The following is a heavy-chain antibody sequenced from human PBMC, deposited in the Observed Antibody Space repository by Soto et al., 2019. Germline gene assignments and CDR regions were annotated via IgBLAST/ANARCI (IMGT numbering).Heavy chain of an antibody. J-gene: IGHJ3*02. D-gene: IGHD3-10*01. CDR3: AKAGGLADI. V-gene: IGHV3-9*01. CDR2: IIWNSGRI. Sequence: EVQLVESGGGLVQPGRSLRLSCVASGFIFDDYGMFWVRQTPGKGLEWVAGIIWNSGRIDYADSVKVRFPISRDNAKNSLYLQMNSLRTEDTALYYCAKAGGLADIWGKGTMVTVS. CDR1: GFIFDDYG.